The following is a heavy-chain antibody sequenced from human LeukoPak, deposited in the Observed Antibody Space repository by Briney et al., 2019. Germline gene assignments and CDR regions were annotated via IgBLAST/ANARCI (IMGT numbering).Heavy chain of an antibody. D-gene: IGHD3-3*01. CDR1: GYTFTSYG. CDR3: ARVDYDFWSGYLQPPDY. V-gene: IGHV1-18*01. J-gene: IGHJ4*02. CDR2: ICAYNGNT. Sequence: ASVKVSCKASGYTFTSYGISWVRQAPGQGLEWMGWICAYNGNTNYAQKLQGRVTMTTDTSTSTAYMELRSLRSDDTAVYYCARVDYDFWSGYLQPPDYWGQGTLVTVSS.